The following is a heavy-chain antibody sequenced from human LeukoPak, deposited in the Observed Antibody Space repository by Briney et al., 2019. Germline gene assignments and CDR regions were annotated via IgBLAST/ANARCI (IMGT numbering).Heavy chain of an antibody. J-gene: IGHJ3*02. D-gene: IGHD5-24*01. V-gene: IGHV3-23*01. CDR2: ISGSGGST. CDR1: GFTFSSYA. Sequence: GGSLRLSCAASGFTFSSYAMSWVRQALGKGLEWVSAISGSGGSTYYADSVKGRFTISRDNSKNTLYLQMNSLRAEDTAVYYCAKDGEMATISKAFDIWGQGTMVTVSS. CDR3: AKDGEMATISKAFDI.